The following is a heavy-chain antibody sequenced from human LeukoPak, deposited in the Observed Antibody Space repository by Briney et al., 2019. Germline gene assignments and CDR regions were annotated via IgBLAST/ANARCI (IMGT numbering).Heavy chain of an antibody. D-gene: IGHD3-3*01. CDR1: GFTFSSYA. CDR3: AKDLDFWSGYYPDY. J-gene: IGHJ4*02. CDR2: ISGSGGST. V-gene: IGHV3-23*01. Sequence: GGSLRLSCAASGFTFSSYAMSWVRQAPGKGLEWVSAISGSGGSTYYADSVKGRFTISRDNSKNTLYLQMNSLRAEDTAVYYCAKDLDFWSGYYPDYWGQGTLVTVSS.